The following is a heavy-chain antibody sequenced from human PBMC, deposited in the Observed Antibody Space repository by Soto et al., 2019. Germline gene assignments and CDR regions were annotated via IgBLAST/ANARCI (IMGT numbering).Heavy chain of an antibody. Sequence: GGSLRLSCAASGFSFRNYAMSWVRQAPGKGLEWISTLTGSSSNICYADSVKGRFAISRDNSRNTLYLQMNSLTAEDTAVYYCANGRATYGLLTHDYWGQGTLVTVSS. V-gene: IGHV3-23*01. CDR3: ANGRATYGLLTHDY. J-gene: IGHJ4*02. D-gene: IGHD3-10*01. CDR2: LTGSSSNI. CDR1: GFSFRNYA.